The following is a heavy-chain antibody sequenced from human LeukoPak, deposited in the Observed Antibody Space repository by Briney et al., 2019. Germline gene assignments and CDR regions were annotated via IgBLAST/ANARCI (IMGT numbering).Heavy chain of an antibody. CDR3: ARHYGDAFDY. D-gene: IGHD4-17*01. CDR2: IYYSGST. Sequence: SETLSLTCTVSGGSISSYYWSWIRQPPGKGLEWIGYIYYSGSTNYNPSLKSRVTISVDTSKDQFSLKLSTVTAADTAVYYCARHYGDAFDYWGQGTQVTVSS. J-gene: IGHJ4*02. CDR1: GGSISSYY. V-gene: IGHV4-59*08.